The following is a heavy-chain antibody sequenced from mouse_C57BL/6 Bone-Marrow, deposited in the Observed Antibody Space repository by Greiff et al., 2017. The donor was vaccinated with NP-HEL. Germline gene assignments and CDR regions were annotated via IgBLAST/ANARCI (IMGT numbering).Heavy chain of an antibody. J-gene: IGHJ1*03. Sequence: EVKLMESGGGLVQPGGSLSLSCAASGFTFTDYYMSWVRQPPGKALEWLGFIRNKANGYTTEYSASVKGRFTISRDNSQSILYLQMNALRAEDSATYYCASLYYDYDDWYFDVWGTGTTVTVSS. CDR3: ASLYYDYDDWYFDV. CDR1: GFTFTDYY. V-gene: IGHV7-3*01. D-gene: IGHD2-4*01. CDR2: IRNKANGYTT.